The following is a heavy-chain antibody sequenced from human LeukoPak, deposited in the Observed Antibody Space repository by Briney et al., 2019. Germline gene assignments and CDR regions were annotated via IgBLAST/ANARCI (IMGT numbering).Heavy chain of an antibody. J-gene: IGHJ3*02. Sequence: GGSLRLSCAASGFTFDDYAMHWVRHAPGKGLEWVSGISWNSGTIGYADSVKGRFTISRNNAKNSLYLQMNSLRAEDKALYYCARIRDGYNRDAFDIWGQGTMVTVSS. CDR1: GFTFDDYA. D-gene: IGHD5-24*01. CDR3: ARIRDGYNRDAFDI. V-gene: IGHV3-9*01. CDR2: ISWNSGTI.